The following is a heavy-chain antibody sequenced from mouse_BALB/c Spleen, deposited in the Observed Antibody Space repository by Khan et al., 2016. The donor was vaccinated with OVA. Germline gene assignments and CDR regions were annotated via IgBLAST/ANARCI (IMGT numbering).Heavy chain of an antibody. D-gene: IGHD1-2*01. CDR2: ISPGSGDT. J-gene: IGHJ3*01. V-gene: IGHV1-77*01. CDR3: ARRNYFGYTFAY. Sequence: QVQLQQSGAELARPGASVKLSCTASGYTFTDYYINWVKQRTGQGLEWIGEISPGSGDTYYNERFMGKATLTVDKSSSTAYMQLSSLTSEATAVYSCARRNYFGYTFAYWGQGTLVTVSA. CDR1: GYTFTDYY.